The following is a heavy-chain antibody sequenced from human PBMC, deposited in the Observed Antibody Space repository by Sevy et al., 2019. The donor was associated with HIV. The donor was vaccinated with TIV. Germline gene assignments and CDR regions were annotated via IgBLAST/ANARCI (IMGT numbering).Heavy chain of an antibody. CDR3: AREGETSGHAGAFDI. J-gene: IGHJ3*02. Sequence: GGSLRLSCSASGINFRNSIFHWVRQAPGKGLEWVALMSFDGSIQYFGDSEMCRLTISRDDSKNTFYLQVNSLRVEDTAVYYCAREGETSGHAGAFDIWGQGTMVTVSS. CDR1: GINFRNSI. V-gene: IGHV3-30*04. D-gene: IGHD1-26*01. CDR2: MSFDGSIQ.